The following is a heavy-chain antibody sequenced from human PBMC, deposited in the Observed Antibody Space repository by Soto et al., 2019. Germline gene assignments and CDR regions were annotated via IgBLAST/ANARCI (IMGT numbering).Heavy chain of an antibody. V-gene: IGHV4-31*03. CDR3: ARAGDYSNWFDP. Sequence: SETLSLTCTVSGGSISSGGYYWSWIRQHPGKGLEWIGYIYYSGSTYYNPSLKGRVTISVDTSKNQFSLKLSSVTAADTAVYYCARAGDYSNWFDPWGQGTLVTVSS. CDR1: GGSISSGGYY. CDR2: IYYSGST. D-gene: IGHD3-10*01. J-gene: IGHJ5*02.